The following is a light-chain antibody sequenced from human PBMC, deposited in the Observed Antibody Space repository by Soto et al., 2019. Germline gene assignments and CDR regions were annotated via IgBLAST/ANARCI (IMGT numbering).Light chain of an antibody. J-gene: IGLJ2*01. CDR3: AAWDDSLSGVV. Sequence: QAVVTQPPSASGTPGQRVTISCSGSSSNIGSNYVYWYQQLPGTVPQLLIYRNNERPSGVPDRFSGSKSGTSASLAISGLRSEDKADYYCAAWDDSLSGVVFGGGTKLTVL. CDR2: RNN. V-gene: IGLV1-47*01. CDR1: SSNIGSNY.